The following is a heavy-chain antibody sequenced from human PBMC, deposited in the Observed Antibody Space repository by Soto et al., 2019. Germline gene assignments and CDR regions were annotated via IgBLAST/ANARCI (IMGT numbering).Heavy chain of an antibody. CDR3: ARRARPDFYYMDV. CDR1: GFTLSGYA. CDR2: ISSNGVGT. Sequence: EVQLAESGGGLAQPGGSLRLSCAASGFTLSGYAMDWVRQASGQGLEYVSGISSNGVGTYYANSVQGRFTISRDNSKNTVYLQMGSLRPEDMAVYYCARRARPDFYYMDVWGKGTTVTVSS. D-gene: IGHD6-6*01. J-gene: IGHJ6*03. V-gene: IGHV3-64*01.